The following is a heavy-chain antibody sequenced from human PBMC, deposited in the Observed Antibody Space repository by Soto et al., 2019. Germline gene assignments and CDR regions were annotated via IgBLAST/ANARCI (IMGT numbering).Heavy chain of an antibody. CDR2: IIPILGPA. Sequence: QVHLVQSGAEVKKPGSSFNVSCKVSGGTFNTFAVSWVRQAPGQGFEWLGGIIPILGPAFYAQKFQGRVTITADKSTRTAYLELTSLTSEDTAVYYCARAAKRYFDYWGQGTLVTVSS. J-gene: IGHJ4*02. CDR3: ARAAKRYFDY. V-gene: IGHV1-69*06. CDR1: GGTFNTFA.